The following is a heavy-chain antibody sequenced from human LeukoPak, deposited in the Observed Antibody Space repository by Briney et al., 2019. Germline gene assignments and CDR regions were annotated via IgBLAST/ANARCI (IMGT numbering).Heavy chain of an antibody. J-gene: IGHJ4*02. Sequence: SETLSLTCTVSGGSISSSSYYWGWIRQPPGKGLEWIGRIYYIGITYYNPSLKSRVTISVDTSKNQFSLKLSSVTAADTAVYYCARLEVDTAMVDYWGQGTLVTVSS. CDR2: IYYIGIT. CDR3: ARLEVDTAMVDY. V-gene: IGHV4-39*01. D-gene: IGHD5-18*01. CDR1: GGSISSSSYY.